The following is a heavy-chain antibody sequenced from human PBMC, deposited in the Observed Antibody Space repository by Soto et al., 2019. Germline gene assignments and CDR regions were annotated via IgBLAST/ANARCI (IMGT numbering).Heavy chain of an antibody. Sequence: LSLTCTVSGDSINSADYYLSWLRQPPGKGLEWIGYIYYSRSDYYNPSLGRRATITIDTSRNQFSLNLMSVTAADTAVYYCARVVQFYDSSGYSFYYFDYWGQGALVTVSS. V-gene: IGHV4-30-4*01. CDR1: GDSINSADYY. J-gene: IGHJ4*02. CDR3: ARVVQFYDSSGYSFYYFDY. CDR2: IYYSRSD. D-gene: IGHD3-22*01.